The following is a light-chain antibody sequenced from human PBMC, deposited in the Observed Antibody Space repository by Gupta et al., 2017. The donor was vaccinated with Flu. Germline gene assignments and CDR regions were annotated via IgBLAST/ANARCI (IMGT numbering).Light chain of an antibody. CDR3: CSYAGTNTLWV. CDR1: SNDIGRYNL. CDR2: DVT. Sequence: GTSNDIGRYNLVSWYQQYPGKAPKLMIYDVTKRASGVSDRFSGSKSGNTASLTISGLQTEDEATYYCCSYAGTNTLWVFGGGTNLTVL. J-gene: IGLJ3*02. V-gene: IGLV2-23*02.